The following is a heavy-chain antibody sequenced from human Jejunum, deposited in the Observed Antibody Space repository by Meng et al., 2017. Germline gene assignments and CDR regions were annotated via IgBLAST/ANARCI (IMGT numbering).Heavy chain of an antibody. D-gene: IGHD3-22*01. Sequence: GESLKISCAASGFHFSNYWMHWVRQVPGKGLVWVSRIKGDGYSTSYADSVEGRFTISRDNPKSTLYLQMNSLRAEDTAVYYCASGEGDSRYYFDYWGQGILVTVSS. CDR1: GFHFSNYW. V-gene: IGHV3-74*01. CDR2: IKGDGYST. CDR3: ASGEGDSRYYFDY. J-gene: IGHJ4*02.